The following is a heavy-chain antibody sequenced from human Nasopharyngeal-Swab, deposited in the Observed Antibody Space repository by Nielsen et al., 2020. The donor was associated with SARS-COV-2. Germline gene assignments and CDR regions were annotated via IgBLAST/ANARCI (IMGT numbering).Heavy chain of an antibody. J-gene: IGHJ4*02. Sequence: GESLKISCAASGFTFSNYWMTWVRQAPGKGLEWVANVKQDGTEKYYVDSVKGRFTISRDNAKNSLYLQMNSLGVEDTAVYYCARKSSPFSASVHWGQGSLVTVSS. CDR3: ARKSSPFSASVH. V-gene: IGHV3-7*01. D-gene: IGHD4/OR15-4a*01. CDR1: GFTFSNYW. CDR2: VKQDGTEK.